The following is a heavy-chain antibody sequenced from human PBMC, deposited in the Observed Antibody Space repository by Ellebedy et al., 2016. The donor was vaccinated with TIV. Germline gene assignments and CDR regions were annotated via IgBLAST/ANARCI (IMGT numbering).Heavy chain of an antibody. D-gene: IGHD3-10*02. CDR1: GFTFSSYA. Sequence: GESLKISCAASGFTFSSYAMSWVRQAPGKGLEWVSAISGSGVSTYYADSVKGRFTISRDNSKNTLYLQMNSLRAEDTAVYYCAKMVGGYYYYCMDVWGQGTTVTVSS. V-gene: IGHV3-23*01. CDR3: AKMVGGYYYYCMDV. CDR2: ISGSGVST. J-gene: IGHJ6*02.